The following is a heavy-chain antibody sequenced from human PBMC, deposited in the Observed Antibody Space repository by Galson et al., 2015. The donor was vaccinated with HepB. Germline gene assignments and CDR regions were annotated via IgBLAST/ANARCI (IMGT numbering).Heavy chain of an antibody. V-gene: IGHV3-74*01. CDR1: GFTFSSYW. CDR2: INSDGSST. J-gene: IGHJ6*02. D-gene: IGHD3-3*01. CDR3: AREELYYDFWSGFYSDYYYGMDV. Sequence: SLRLSCAASGFTFSSYWMHWVRQAPGKGLVWVSRINSDGSSTSYADSVKGRFIISRDNAKNTLYLQMNSLRAEDTAVYYCAREELYYDFWSGFYSDYYYGMDVWGQGTTVTVSS.